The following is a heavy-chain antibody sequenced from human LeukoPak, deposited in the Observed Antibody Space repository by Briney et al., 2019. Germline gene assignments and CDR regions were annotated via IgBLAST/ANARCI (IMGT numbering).Heavy chain of an antibody. CDR2: TIPIFGTA. V-gene: IGHV1-69*01. D-gene: IGHD3-22*01. CDR1: GGTFSSYA. CDR3: AREAPDSSGYYYGVY. Sequence: SVKVSCKASGGTFSSYAISWVRQAPGQGLKWMGGTIPIFGTANYAQKFQGRVTITADESTSTAYMELSSLRSEDTAVYYCAREAPDSSGYYYGVYWGQGTLVTVSS. J-gene: IGHJ4*02.